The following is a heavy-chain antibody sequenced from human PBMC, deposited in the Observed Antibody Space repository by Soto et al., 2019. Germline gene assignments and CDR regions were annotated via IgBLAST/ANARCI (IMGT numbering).Heavy chain of an antibody. Sequence: GGSLRLSCAASGFTFSNYVMSWVRQAPGKGLEWVSAISGSGDNSYYADSAKGRFTISRDNSKSTLYLQMNSLSAEDTAVYYCAKGTGVATIGIIAHWGQGTLVTVSS. V-gene: IGHV3-23*01. CDR2: ISGSGDNS. J-gene: IGHJ4*02. D-gene: IGHD5-12*01. CDR3: AKGTGVATIGIIAH. CDR1: GFTFSNYV.